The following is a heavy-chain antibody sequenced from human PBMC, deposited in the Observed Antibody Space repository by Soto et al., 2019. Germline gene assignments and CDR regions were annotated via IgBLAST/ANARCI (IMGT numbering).Heavy chain of an antibody. V-gene: IGHV3-23*01. Sequence: EVQLLESGGGLVQPGGSLSLSCAASGFTFSSYAMSWVRQAPGKGLEWVSAISGSGGSTYYADSVKGRFTISRDNSKNTLYLQINSLRAEDTAVYYCAKGISVVPYYCDYLGQATLVTVSS. CDR2: ISGSGGST. D-gene: IGHD2-15*01. CDR3: AKGISVVPYYCDY. J-gene: IGHJ4*02. CDR1: GFTFSSYA.